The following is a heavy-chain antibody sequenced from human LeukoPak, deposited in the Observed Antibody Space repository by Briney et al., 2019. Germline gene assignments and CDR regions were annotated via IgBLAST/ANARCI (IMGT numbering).Heavy chain of an antibody. J-gene: IGHJ4*02. CDR2: ISGSGSTT. CDR1: GFTFSSYA. Sequence: GGSLRLSCAASGFTFSSYAMSWVRHAPGKGLERGSGISGSGSTTHYADSVKGRFTISRDNSKNTLYLQMNSLRAEDTAVYYCAKGGNRYCTNGICSPRVVAAIDYWGQGTLVTVSS. V-gene: IGHV3-23*01. D-gene: IGHD2-8*01. CDR3: AKGGNRYCTNGICSPRVVAAIDY.